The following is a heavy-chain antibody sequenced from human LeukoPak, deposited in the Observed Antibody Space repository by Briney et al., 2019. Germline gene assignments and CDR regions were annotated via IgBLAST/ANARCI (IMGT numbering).Heavy chain of an antibody. V-gene: IGHV3-21*01. CDR3: AREGIARVVAVLRRPDY. J-gene: IGHJ4*02. D-gene: IGHD3-22*01. CDR1: GFNFADHY. Sequence: PGRSLRLSCTASGFNFADHYLDWVRQAPGKGLEWVSSISRSSDYINYADSVRGRFTISRDNAKNSLYLQMNSLRVEDTAVYYCAREGIARVVAVLRRPDYWGQGTPVTVS. CDR2: ISRSSDYI.